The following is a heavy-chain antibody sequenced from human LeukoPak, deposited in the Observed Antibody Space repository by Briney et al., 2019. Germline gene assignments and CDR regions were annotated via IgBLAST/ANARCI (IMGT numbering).Heavy chain of an antibody. J-gene: IGHJ4*02. Sequence: GGSLRLSCAASGFTFSSYSMNWVRQAPGKGLEWVSSISSSSSYIYYADSVKGRFTISRDNAKNSLYLQMNSLRAEDTAVYYCAKGSYSGDSSPTGDDYWGQGTLVTVSS. D-gene: IGHD3-10*01. CDR3: AKGSYSGDSSPTGDDY. V-gene: IGHV3-21*01. CDR1: GFTFSSYS. CDR2: ISSSSSYI.